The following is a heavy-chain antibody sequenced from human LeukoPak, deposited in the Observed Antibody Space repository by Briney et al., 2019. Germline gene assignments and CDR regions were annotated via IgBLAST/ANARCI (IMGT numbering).Heavy chain of an antibody. D-gene: IGHD3-22*01. Sequence: PSETLSLTCAVYGGSFSGYYWSWIRQPPGKGLEWIGEINHSGSTNYNPSLKSRVTISVDTSKNQFSLKLSSVTAADTAVYYCAGAPYFYDNSDFYYNSWGHGTLVTVSS. CDR3: AGAPYFYDNSDFYYNS. CDR2: INHSGST. CDR1: GGSFSGYY. J-gene: IGHJ5*01. V-gene: IGHV4-34*01.